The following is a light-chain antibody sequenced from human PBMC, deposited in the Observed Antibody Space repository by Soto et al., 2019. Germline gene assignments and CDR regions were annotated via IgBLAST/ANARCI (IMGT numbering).Light chain of an antibody. CDR3: QQRFNWPLT. CDR1: QSVSTY. Sequence: EIVLTQSPATQSLSPGERATLSCRASQSVSTYFAWYQQKPGQPPRLLIYDTSNRATGIPARFSGSGSGTDFTLTISSLEPEDFAVYYCQQRFNWPLTFGQGTKVEIK. V-gene: IGKV3-11*01. J-gene: IGKJ1*01. CDR2: DTS.